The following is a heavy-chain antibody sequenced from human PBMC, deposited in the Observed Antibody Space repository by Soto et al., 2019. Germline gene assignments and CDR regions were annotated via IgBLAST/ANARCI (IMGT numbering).Heavy chain of an antibody. V-gene: IGHV3-11*01. CDR1: GFTFSDYY. CDR3: ASPIVATIYNYYYGMDV. D-gene: IGHD5-12*01. J-gene: IGHJ6*02. Sequence: LRLSCAASGFTFSDYYMSWIRQAPGKGLEWVSYISSSGSTIYYADSVKGRFTISRDNAKNSLYLQMNSLRAEDTAVCYCASPIVATIYNYYYGMDVWGQGTTVTVSS. CDR2: ISSSGSTI.